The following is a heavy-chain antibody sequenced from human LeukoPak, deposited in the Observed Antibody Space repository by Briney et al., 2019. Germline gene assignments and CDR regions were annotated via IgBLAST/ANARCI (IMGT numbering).Heavy chain of an antibody. V-gene: IGHV3-33*01. Sequence: GGSLRLSCAASGFTFSTYAMHWVRQAPGKGLEWVAVIWYDGSNKYYGDSVKGRPTISRDNSKNTLFLQMNSLRAEDTAVYYCAREADCSGGGCYRGAFDIWGQGTMVAVSS. J-gene: IGHJ3*02. CDR1: GFTFSTYA. CDR2: IWYDGSNK. CDR3: AREADCSGGGCYRGAFDI. D-gene: IGHD2-15*01.